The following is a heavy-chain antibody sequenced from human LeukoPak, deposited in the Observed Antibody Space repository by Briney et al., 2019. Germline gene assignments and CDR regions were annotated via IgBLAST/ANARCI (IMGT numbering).Heavy chain of an antibody. Sequence: GGSLRLSCAASGFTFSSYAMHWVRQAPGKGLEWVAVISYDGSNKYYADSVKGRFTISRDNSKNTLYLQMNSLRAEDTAVYYCAKDAGSGYKYNWFDPWGQGTLVTVSS. CDR1: GFTFSSYA. CDR3: AKDAGSGYKYNWFDP. CDR2: ISYDGSNK. J-gene: IGHJ5*02. D-gene: IGHD3-22*01. V-gene: IGHV3-30-3*01.